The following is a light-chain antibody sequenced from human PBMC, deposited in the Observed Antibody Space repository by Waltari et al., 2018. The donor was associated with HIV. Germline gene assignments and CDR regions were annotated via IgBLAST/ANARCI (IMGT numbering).Light chain of an antibody. V-gene: IGLV3-19*01. CDR1: SLRSYY. CDR2: GKN. J-gene: IGLJ1*01. CDR3: NSRDSSGYSYV. Sequence: SSELTQDPSVSVALGQTVTITCQGDSLRSYYASWYQQKPGRAPLLVISGKNNRPSVIPDRFAGSSSGNTASLTITGAQADDEADYYCNSRDSSGYSYVFGTGTKVTIL.